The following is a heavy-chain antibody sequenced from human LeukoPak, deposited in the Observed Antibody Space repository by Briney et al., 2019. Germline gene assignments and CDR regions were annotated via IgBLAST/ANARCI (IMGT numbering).Heavy chain of an antibody. CDR2: IHPSGST. CDR3: ARVSSYSYGSYYFDY. J-gene: IGHJ4*02. V-gene: IGHV4-4*07. CDR1: GDSISSYF. Sequence: SETLSLTCTVSGDSISSYFWSWVRQPAGKGLEWIGRIHPSGSTNYNPSLKSRVTLSVDTSKNQFSLKLSSVTAADTAVYYCARVSSYSYGSYYFDYWGQGTLVTVSS. D-gene: IGHD5-18*01.